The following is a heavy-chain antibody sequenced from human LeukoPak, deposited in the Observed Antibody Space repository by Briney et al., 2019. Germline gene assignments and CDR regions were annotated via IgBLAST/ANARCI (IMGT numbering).Heavy chain of an antibody. Sequence: GASVKVSCKXSGYTFINDGISWVQQAPGQGLEWMGRISAYNGNTNYAQKLQGRVTMTTDTSTSTAYMELRSLRSDDTAVYYCARDSIGSGWTPWGQGTLVTVSS. J-gene: IGHJ5*02. D-gene: IGHD6-19*01. CDR3: ARDSIGSGWTP. CDR2: ISAYNGNT. CDR1: GYTFINDG. V-gene: IGHV1-18*01.